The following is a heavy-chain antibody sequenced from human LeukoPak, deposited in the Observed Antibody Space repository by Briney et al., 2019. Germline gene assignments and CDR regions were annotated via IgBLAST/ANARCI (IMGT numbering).Heavy chain of an antibody. J-gene: IGHJ4*02. Sequence: HPGGSLRLSCAASGFTFSSYAMSWVRQAPGKELEWVSAISGSGGSTYYADSVKGRFTISRDNSKNTLYLQMNSLRAEDTAVYYCAKPSITMVRGVITAHDYWGQGTLVTVSS. CDR3: AKPSITMVRGVITAHDY. CDR1: GFTFSSYA. CDR2: ISGSGGST. V-gene: IGHV3-23*01. D-gene: IGHD3-10*01.